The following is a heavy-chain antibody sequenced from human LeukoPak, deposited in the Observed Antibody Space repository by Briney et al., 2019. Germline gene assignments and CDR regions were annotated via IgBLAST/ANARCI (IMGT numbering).Heavy chain of an antibody. V-gene: IGHV3-21*01. CDR2: ISSSSSYV. CDR1: GFTFSSYS. D-gene: IGHD3-10*01. CDR3: ARDRGFGELFFDY. Sequence: GGSLRLSCAASGFTFSSYSMNWVREAPGKGLEWVSSISSSSSYVYYADSVKGRFTISRDNAKNSLYLQMNSLRAEDTAVYYCARDRGFGELFFDYWGQGTLVTVSS. J-gene: IGHJ4*02.